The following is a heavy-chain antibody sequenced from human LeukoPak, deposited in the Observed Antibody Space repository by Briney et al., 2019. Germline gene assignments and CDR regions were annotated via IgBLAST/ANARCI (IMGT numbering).Heavy chain of an antibody. Sequence: SETLSLTCTVSGGPVSSVNHYWSWMRQPPGKGLEWIGYIHYSGSTTYNPSLKSRVTISIDTSKTQFSLKLSSVTAADTALYYCARVDYYHYYMDVWGTGTTVTVSS. CDR3: ARVDYYHYYMDV. CDR1: GGPVSSVNHY. CDR2: IHYSGST. V-gene: IGHV4-61*01. J-gene: IGHJ6*03.